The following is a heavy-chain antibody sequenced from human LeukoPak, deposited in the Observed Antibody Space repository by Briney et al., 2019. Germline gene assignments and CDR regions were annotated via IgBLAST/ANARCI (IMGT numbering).Heavy chain of an antibody. D-gene: IGHD3-22*01. CDR2: INHSGST. CDR3: ARVHYHYDSSGPEWWFDP. Sequence: SETLSLTCAVYDGSFRGYYWSWIRQPPGKRLEWIGEINHSGSTNYNPSLKSRVTISVDTSKNHVSLKLSSVNAADTAVYYCARVHYHYDSSGPEWWFDPWGQGTLVTVSS. V-gene: IGHV4-34*01. J-gene: IGHJ5*02. CDR1: DGSFRGYY.